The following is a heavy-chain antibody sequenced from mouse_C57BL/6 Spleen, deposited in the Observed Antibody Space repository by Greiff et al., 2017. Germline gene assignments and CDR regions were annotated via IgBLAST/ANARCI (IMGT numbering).Heavy chain of an antibody. Sequence: QVTLKVSGPGILQPSQTLSLTCSFSGFSLSTFGMGVGWIRQPSGKGLEWLAHIWWDDDKYYNPALKSRLTISMHTSKNQVFLQIAHVDTADTATYYCARKDGSSAYWYFDVWGTGTTVTVSS. V-gene: IGHV8-8*01. CDR2: IWWDDDK. J-gene: IGHJ1*03. D-gene: IGHD1-1*01. CDR1: GFSLSTFGMG. CDR3: ARKDGSSAYWYFDV.